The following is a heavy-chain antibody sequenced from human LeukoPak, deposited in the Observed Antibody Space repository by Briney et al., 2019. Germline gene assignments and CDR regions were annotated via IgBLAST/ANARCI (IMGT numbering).Heavy chain of an antibody. CDR2: FDPEDGET. CDR1: GYTLTELS. CDR3: ATDRSYDFWSGYYTGIMFPYFQH. D-gene: IGHD3-3*01. V-gene: IGHV1-24*01. Sequence: GASVKVSCKVSGYTLTELSMHWVQQAPGKGLEWMGGFDPEDGETIYAQKFQGRVTMTEDTSTDTAYMELSSLRSEDTAVYYCATDRSYDFWSGYYTGIMFPYFQHWGQGTLVTVSS. J-gene: IGHJ1*01.